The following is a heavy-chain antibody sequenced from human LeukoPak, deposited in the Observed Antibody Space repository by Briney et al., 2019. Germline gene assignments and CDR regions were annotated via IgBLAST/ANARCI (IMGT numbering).Heavy chain of an antibody. Sequence: GGSLRLSCAASGFTFSDYYMSWIRQAPGKGLEWVSYISSSGSTIYYADSVKGRFTISRDNAKNSLYLQMNSLRAEDTAVYYCAYSSSRGKTGAFDIWGQGTMVTVSS. D-gene: IGHD6-6*01. CDR2: ISSSGSTI. V-gene: IGHV3-11*01. CDR1: GFTFSDYY. CDR3: AYSSSRGKTGAFDI. J-gene: IGHJ3*02.